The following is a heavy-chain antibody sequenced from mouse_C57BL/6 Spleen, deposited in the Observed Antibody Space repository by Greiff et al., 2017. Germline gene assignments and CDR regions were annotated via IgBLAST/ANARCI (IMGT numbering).Heavy chain of an antibody. CDR1: GYSFTDYN. J-gene: IGHJ2*01. CDR3: ATIYYGNWD. CDR2: INPNYGTT. V-gene: IGHV1-39*01. D-gene: IGHD2-1*01. Sequence: VQLKESGPELVKPGASVKISCKASGYSFTDYNMNWVKQTNGKSLEWIGVINPNYGTTSYNQKFKGKATLTVDQSASTSYMQLNSLTSEDSAVYYCATIYYGNWDWGQGTTLTVSS.